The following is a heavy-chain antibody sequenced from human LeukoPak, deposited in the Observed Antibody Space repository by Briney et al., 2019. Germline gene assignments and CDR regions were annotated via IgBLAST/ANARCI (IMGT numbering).Heavy chain of an antibody. V-gene: IGHV3-48*03. D-gene: IGHD1-26*01. Sequence: GGSLRLSCTASAFSFTTYEMNWVRQAPGKGLEWVSYISGSGSSIYYADSVKGRFTISRDNAKNSLYLQMSSLRAEDTAVYYCARDVGWGLDYWGQGTLVTVSS. CDR2: ISGSGSSI. CDR1: AFSFTTYE. J-gene: IGHJ4*02. CDR3: ARDVGWGLDY.